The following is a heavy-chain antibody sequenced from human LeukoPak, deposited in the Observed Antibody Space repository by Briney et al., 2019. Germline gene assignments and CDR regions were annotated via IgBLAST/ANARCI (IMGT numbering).Heavy chain of an antibody. Sequence: PSETPSLTCTVSGGSISSGGYYWSWIRQHPGKGLEWIGYIYYSGSTYYNPSLKSRVTISVDTSKNQFSLKLSSVTAADTAVYYCASLRLDILTGYAGGRFDYWGQGTLVTVSS. V-gene: IGHV4-31*03. CDR3: ASLRLDILTGYAGGRFDY. J-gene: IGHJ4*02. CDR1: GGSISSGGYY. D-gene: IGHD3-9*01. CDR2: IYYSGST.